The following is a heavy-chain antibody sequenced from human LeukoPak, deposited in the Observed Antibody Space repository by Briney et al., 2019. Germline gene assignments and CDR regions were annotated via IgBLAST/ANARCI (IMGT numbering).Heavy chain of an antibody. CDR3: ARNGGVVGKFDY. J-gene: IGHJ4*02. D-gene: IGHD1-26*01. Sequence: SLRLSCVASGFTFGDHAMHWVRRAPGQGLEWVTGINWNNGGIVYAASVRGRFTVSRDNAKNSLYLQMNSLRAEDTAVYYCARNGGVVGKFDYWGQGTLVTVSS. V-gene: IGHV3-9*01. CDR2: INWNNGGI. CDR1: GFTFGDHA.